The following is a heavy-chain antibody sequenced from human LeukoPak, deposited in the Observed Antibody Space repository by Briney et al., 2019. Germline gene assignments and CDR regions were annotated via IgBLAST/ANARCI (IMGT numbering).Heavy chain of an antibody. CDR1: GGSISSYY. J-gene: IGHJ2*01. D-gene: IGHD6-13*01. V-gene: IGHV4-4*07. CDR2: IYTSGST. Sequence: SETLSLTCTVSGGSISSYYGSWIRQPAGKGLEWIGRIYTSGSTNYNPSLKSRVTMSVDTSKNQFSLKLSSVTAADTAVYYCARDKQQLVHLSQAASGSGSWYFDLWGRGTLVTVSS. CDR3: ARDKQQLVHLSQAASGSGSWYFDL.